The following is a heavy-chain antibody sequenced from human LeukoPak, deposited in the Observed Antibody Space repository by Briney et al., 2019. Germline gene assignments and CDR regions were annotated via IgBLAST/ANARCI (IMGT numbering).Heavy chain of an antibody. CDR1: GFTFSSYW. V-gene: IGHV3-7*01. J-gene: IGHJ4*02. Sequence: PGGSLRLSCAASGFTFSSYWMSWVRQAPGKGLEWVANIKQEGSEKYYVDSVRGRFTISRDNAKNSLYLKMTSLRAEDTAVYYCARLSRSGSYYLDYWGQGTLVTVSS. CDR2: IKQEGSEK. CDR3: ARLSRSGSYYLDY. D-gene: IGHD1-26*01.